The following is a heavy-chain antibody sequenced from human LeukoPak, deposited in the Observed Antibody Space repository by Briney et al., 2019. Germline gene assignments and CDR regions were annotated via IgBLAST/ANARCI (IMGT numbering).Heavy chain of an antibody. CDR3: ARDRITMIVVVNHWYFDL. D-gene: IGHD3-22*01. CDR2: IKSDGTDT. Sequence: PGGSLRLSCAASGFSFSSYWMHWVRQASGKGLVWVSRIKSDGTDTTYADSVKGRFTISRDNAKNTLYLQMNSLRAEDTAVYYCARDRITMIVVVNHWYFDLWGRGTLVTVSS. J-gene: IGHJ2*01. V-gene: IGHV3-74*03. CDR1: GFSFSSYW.